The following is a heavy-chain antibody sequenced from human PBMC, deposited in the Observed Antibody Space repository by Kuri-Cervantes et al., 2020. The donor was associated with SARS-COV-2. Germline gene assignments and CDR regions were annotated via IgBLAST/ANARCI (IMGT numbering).Heavy chain of an antibody. D-gene: IGHD2-8*01. V-gene: IGHV3-21*01. CDR3: ARDLQCTNGVCYGGQDYYYYYGMDV. Sequence: GGSLRLSCAASGFTFSSYEMNWVRQAPGKGLEWVSSISSSSSYIYYADSVKGRFTISRDNAKNSLYLQMNSLRAEDTAVYYCARDLQCTNGVCYGGQDYYYYYGMDVWGQGTTVTVSS. CDR1: GFTFSSYE. CDR2: ISSSSSYI. J-gene: IGHJ6*02.